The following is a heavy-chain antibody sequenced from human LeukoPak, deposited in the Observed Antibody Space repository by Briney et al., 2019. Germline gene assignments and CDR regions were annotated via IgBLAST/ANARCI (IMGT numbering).Heavy chain of an antibody. V-gene: IGHV4-59*01. CDR2: IYYSGRT. J-gene: IGHJ5*02. Sequence: PSETLSLTCTVSGGSISSYFWSWIRQPPGKGLEWIGYIYYSGRTNYSPSLKSRVTISVDMSKNQFSLKVSSVTAADTAVYYCAGQSGYDQLSSWGQGTLVTVSS. CDR3: AGQSGYDQLSS. CDR1: GGSISSYF. D-gene: IGHD5-12*01.